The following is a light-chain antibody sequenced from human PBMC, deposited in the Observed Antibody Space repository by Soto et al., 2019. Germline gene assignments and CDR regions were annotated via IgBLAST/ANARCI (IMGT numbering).Light chain of an antibody. CDR3: QRFNRWPLT. Sequence: ILLAQSPATLSVSPGERATLSCWASQSVGSSLNWYQQEPGQAPRLLIYDTSIRATGIPARFSGSGSGTEFTLTIASLQSEDFGVYYCQRFNRWPLTFGGGTKVDIK. V-gene: IGKV3-15*01. CDR2: DTS. CDR1: QSVGSS. J-gene: IGKJ4*01.